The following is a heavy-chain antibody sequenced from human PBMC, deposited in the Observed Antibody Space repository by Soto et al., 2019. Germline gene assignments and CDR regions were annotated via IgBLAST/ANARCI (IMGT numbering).Heavy chain of an antibody. V-gene: IGHV3-23*01. D-gene: IGHD2-2*01. J-gene: IGHJ4*02. CDR2: ISGSADAT. Sequence: EVQLLESGGGLVQTGGSLRLSCAASGFTFSTYVMSWVRQAPGKGLEWVSTISGSADATFYADSVKGRFAIFRDNSRTMFYLQMNSLRAEDTAVYYCAKGGDGYCSTTSCLFHFDYWGPGTLATVSS. CDR1: GFTFSTYV. CDR3: AKGGDGYCSTTSCLFHFDY.